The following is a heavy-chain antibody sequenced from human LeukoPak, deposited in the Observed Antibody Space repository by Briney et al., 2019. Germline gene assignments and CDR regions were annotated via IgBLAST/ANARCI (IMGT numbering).Heavy chain of an antibody. CDR3: ARAGHNSNSGGYDF. CDR2: IDPDTGDT. D-gene: IGHD3-22*01. CDR1: GYTFIDHY. Sequence: ASVKVSCKPSGYTFIDHYLHWVRQAPGQGLESLGWIDPDTGDTNYPQKFQGRLTMTRDTSGSTAYMELNRLRSDDTAVYYCARAGHNSNSGGYDFWGLGTLVTVSS. V-gene: IGHV1-2*02. J-gene: IGHJ4*02.